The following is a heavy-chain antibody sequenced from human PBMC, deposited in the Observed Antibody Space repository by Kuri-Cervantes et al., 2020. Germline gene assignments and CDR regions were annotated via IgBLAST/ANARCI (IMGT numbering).Heavy chain of an antibody. Sequence: ASVKVSCKASGYTFTSYGISWVRQAPGQGLEWMGWINPNSGGTIYAQKFQGRVSMTRDTSISTAYMDLSRLTSDDTAVYYCARDSWGEIQLWLPAPPGMDVWGQGTTVTVSS. CDR1: GYTFTSYG. V-gene: IGHV1-2*02. CDR3: ARDSWGEIQLWLPAPPGMDV. J-gene: IGHJ6*02. CDR2: INPNSGGT. D-gene: IGHD5-24*01.